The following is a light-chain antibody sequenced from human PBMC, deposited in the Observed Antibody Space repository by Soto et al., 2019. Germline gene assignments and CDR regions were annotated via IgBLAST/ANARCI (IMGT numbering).Light chain of an antibody. V-gene: IGKV3-15*01. CDR3: QEYNHWHPIT. CDR2: GAS. J-gene: IGKJ4*01. CDR1: QSINSK. Sequence: EIVMTQSPATLSLSPVEIATLSCRASQSINSKLAWYQQKPGQAPRLLIYGASIRATGIPARFSGSGSGTEFTLTISSLQSEDLAVYYCQEYNHWHPITFGGGTKVDNK.